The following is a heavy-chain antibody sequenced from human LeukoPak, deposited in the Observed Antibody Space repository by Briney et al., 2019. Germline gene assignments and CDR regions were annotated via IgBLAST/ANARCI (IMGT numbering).Heavy chain of an antibody. CDR3: ARSLPTGYSSSWYASINWFDP. J-gene: IGHJ5*02. CDR1: GYSISSGYY. V-gene: IGHV4-38-2*02. D-gene: IGHD6-13*01. CDR2: IYHSGST. Sequence: PSETLSLTCTVSGYSISSGYYWGWIRQPPGKGLEWIGSIYHSGSTYYNPSLKSRVTISVDTSKNQFSLKLSSVTAADTAVYYCARSLPTGYSSSWYASINWFDPWGQGTLVTVSS.